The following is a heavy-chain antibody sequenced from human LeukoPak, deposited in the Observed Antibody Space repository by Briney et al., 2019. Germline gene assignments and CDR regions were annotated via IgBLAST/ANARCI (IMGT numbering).Heavy chain of an antibody. V-gene: IGHV3-7*01. J-gene: IGHJ4*02. CDR3: VRDSYTNTWHFQEKDY. Sequence: GGSLRLSCAASGFTFSRYWMTWVRQGPGKGLEWVANIREVGSDKYYADSVKGRFTISRDNAKNSLFLQMNSLRAEDTAVYYCVRDSYTNTWHFQEKDYWGQGTLVTVSS. CDR2: IREVGSDK. D-gene: IGHD2-2*02. CDR1: GFTFSRYW.